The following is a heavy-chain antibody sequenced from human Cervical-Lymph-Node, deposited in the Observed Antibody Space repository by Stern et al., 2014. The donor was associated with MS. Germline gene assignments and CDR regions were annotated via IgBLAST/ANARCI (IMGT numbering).Heavy chain of an antibody. Sequence: QVQLQESGPGLVKPSGTLSLTCAVSGGSISSSNWCSWVRQAPGKGLGWIGEVFYSGPTNYNPSLTSQVTISVDKSKNHFPLRLSSVTAADTAVYYCARDRLEYCRDGTCSIDAFDIWGQGTTVIVSS. CDR1: GGSISSSNW. J-gene: IGHJ3*02. V-gene: IGHV4-4*02. CDR2: VFYSGPT. CDR3: ARDRLEYCRDGTCSIDAFDI. D-gene: IGHD2-15*01.